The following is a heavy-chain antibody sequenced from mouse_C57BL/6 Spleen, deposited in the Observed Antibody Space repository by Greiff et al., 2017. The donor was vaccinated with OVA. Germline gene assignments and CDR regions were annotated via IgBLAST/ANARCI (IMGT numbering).Heavy chain of an antibody. CDR3: ARGGGLRRGFDY. D-gene: IGHD2-4*01. V-gene: IGHV1-50*01. Sequence: QVQLQQPGAELVKPGASVKLSCKASGYTFTSYWMQWVKQRPGQGLEWIGEIDPSDSYTNYNQKFKGKATLTVDTSSSTAYMQLSSLTSEDSAVYYCARGGGLRRGFDYWGQGTTLTVSS. CDR2: IDPSDSYT. CDR1: GYTFTSYW. J-gene: IGHJ2*01.